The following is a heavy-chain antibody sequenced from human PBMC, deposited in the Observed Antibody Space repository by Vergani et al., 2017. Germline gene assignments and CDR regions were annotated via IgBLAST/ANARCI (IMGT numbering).Heavy chain of an antibody. D-gene: IGHD3-16*02. V-gene: IGHV3-7*01. CDR2: IKQDGSEK. CDR1: GFTFSSYW. Sequence: EVQLVESGGGLVQPGGSLRLSCAASGFTFSSYWMSWVRQAPGKGLEWVANIKQDGSEKYYVDSVKGRFTISRDNAKNSLYLQMNSLRAEDTAVYYCARDLTVWGSYRPYYFDYWGQGTLVTVS. CDR3: ARDLTVWGSYRPYYFDY. J-gene: IGHJ4*02.